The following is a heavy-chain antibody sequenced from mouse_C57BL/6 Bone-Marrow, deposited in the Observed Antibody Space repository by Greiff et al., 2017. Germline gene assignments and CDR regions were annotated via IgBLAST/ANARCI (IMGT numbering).Heavy chain of an antibody. CDR3: ARWGLYYCGSSYFDWYFDV. J-gene: IGHJ1*03. CDR1: GYTFTSYW. CDR2: IDPSDSET. V-gene: IGHV1-52*01. Sequence: QVQLQQPGAELVRPGSSVKLSCKASGYTFTSYWMHWVKQRPIQGLEWIGNIDPSDSETHYNQKFKDKATLTVDKSSSTANMQLSSLTSEDSAVYNCARWGLYYCGSSYFDWYFDVGGTGTTVTVSS. D-gene: IGHD1-1*01.